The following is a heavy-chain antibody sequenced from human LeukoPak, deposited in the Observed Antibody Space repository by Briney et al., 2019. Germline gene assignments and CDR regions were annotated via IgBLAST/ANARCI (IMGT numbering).Heavy chain of an antibody. J-gene: IGHJ4*02. CDR1: GGSISSGSYY. CDR3: ARGGIAVAGDFDY. CDR2: IYTSGST. Sequence: SETLSLTCTVSGGSISSGSYYWSWIRQPAGKGLEWIGRIYTSGSTNYNPSLKSRVTISVDTSKNQFSLKLSSVTAADTAVYYCARGGIAVAGDFDYWGQGTLVTVSS. V-gene: IGHV4-61*02. D-gene: IGHD6-19*01.